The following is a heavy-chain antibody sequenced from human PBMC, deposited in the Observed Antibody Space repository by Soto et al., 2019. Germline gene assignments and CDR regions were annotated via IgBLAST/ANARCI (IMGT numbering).Heavy chain of an antibody. CDR1: GYTFTIYG. Sequence: QVQLVQSGAEVKKPGASVKVSCKASGYTFTIYGISWVRQSPGQVRAWMGWINAYNGNTNYAQKLQGRVTITTDTSTTTAYMELLSLRSDVTAVYDWARAGSRGRLGLDNGGQGPLVTVSS. J-gene: IGHJ4*02. CDR3: ARAGSRGRLGLDN. V-gene: IGHV1-18*01. D-gene: IGHD3-10*01. CDR2: INAYNGNT.